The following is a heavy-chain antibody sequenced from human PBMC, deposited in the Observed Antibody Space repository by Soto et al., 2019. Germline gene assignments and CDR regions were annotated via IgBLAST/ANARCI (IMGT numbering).Heavy chain of an antibody. D-gene: IGHD2-2*02. CDR2: ISAYNGNT. CDR3: ARIIVVVPAAIVPLDP. J-gene: IGHJ5*02. V-gene: IGHV1-18*01. Sequence: GASVKVSCKASGYTFTSYGISWVRQAPGQGLEWMGWISAYNGNTNYAQKLQGRVTMTTDTSTSTAYMELRSLRSDDTAVYYCARIIVVVPAAIVPLDPWGQGTLVTV. CDR1: GYTFTSYG.